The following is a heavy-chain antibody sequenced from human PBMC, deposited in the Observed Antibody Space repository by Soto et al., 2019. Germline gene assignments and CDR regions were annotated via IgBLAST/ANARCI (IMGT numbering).Heavy chain of an antibody. V-gene: IGHV4-59*08. CDR1: GGSISSYY. CDR2: IYYSGST. J-gene: IGHJ4*02. CDR3: ASSQDYDFWSRYPYYFDY. D-gene: IGHD3-3*01. Sequence: SETLSLTCTVSGGSISSYYWSWIRQPPGKGLEWIGYIYYSGSTNYNPSLKSRVTISVDTSKNQFSLKLSSVTAADTAVYYCASSQDYDFWSRYPYYFDYWGQGTLVTVSS.